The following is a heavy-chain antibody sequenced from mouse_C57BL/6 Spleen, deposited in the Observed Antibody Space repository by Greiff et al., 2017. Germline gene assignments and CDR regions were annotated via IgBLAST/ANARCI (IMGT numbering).Heavy chain of an antibody. CDR3: ASGPQLLWYVDV. Sequence: VQLQQSGAELVKPGASVKLSCTASGFNIKDYYMHWVKQRTEKGLEWIGRIDPEDGETKYAPKFQGKATITADTTSNTAYLQLSSLTSEDTSVYYCASGPQLLWYVDVWGTGTTVTVAS. J-gene: IGHJ1*03. V-gene: IGHV14-2*01. D-gene: IGHD1-1*02. CDR2: IDPEDGET. CDR1: GFNIKDYY.